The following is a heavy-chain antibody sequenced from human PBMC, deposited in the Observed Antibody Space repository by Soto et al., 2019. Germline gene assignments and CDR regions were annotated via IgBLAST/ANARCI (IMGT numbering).Heavy chain of an antibody. CDR3: AQSLWEIHRWFESDY. D-gene: IGHD1-26*01. V-gene: IGHV3-23*01. J-gene: IGHJ4*02. CDR1: GFTFRNYA. CDR2: ISGSGGTT. Sequence: EAQLLESGGGLVQPGGSLRISCAAAGFTFRNYAMTWVRQAPGKGLEWVSPISGSGGTTYYADSVKGRFTISRDNSKNKLYMQMNGLRGEDTAVYDCAQSLWEIHRWFESDYWGQGTLVTVSS.